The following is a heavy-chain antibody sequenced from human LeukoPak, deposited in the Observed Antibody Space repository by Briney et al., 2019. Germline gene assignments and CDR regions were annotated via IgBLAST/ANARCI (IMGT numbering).Heavy chain of an antibody. J-gene: IGHJ5*02. V-gene: IGHV3-23*01. Sequence: GGSLRLSCVASGSSLRNHIMTWVRRAPGKGLEWVSAISAGRDDTYYADSVRGRFTVSRDNSKSTLYLQMDGLRVEDTAVYYCAKEPRGFCTTPNCDGETNWFDPWGQGTLVIVSS. D-gene: IGHD2-21*01. CDR2: ISAGRDDT. CDR3: AKEPRGFCTTPNCDGETNWFDP. CDR1: GSSLRNHI.